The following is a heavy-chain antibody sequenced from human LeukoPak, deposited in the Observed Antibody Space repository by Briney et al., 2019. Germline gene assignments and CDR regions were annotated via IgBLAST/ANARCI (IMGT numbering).Heavy chain of an antibody. CDR3: TGGGWSTDAFDI. CDR2: ITGSGSST. J-gene: IGHJ3*02. Sequence: PGGSLRLSCAASGFTFSNYAMSWVRQAPGKGLEWVSGITGSGSSTNYADSVKGRFTISRDNSKNTLYLQMSSLRAEDTAVYYCTGGGWSTDAFDIWGQGTMVTVSS. CDR1: GFTFSNYA. D-gene: IGHD6-19*01. V-gene: IGHV3-23*01.